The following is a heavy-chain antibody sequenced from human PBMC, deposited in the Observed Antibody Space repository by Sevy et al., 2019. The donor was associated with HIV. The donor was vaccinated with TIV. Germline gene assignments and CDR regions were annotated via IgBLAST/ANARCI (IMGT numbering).Heavy chain of an antibody. CDR3: ARAVPSSDYDFWSGYFGFLGHDAFDI. D-gene: IGHD3-3*01. J-gene: IGHJ3*02. Sequence: GGSLRLSCAASGFTVSSNYMSWVRQAPGKGLEWVSVIYSGGSTYYADSVKGRFTISRDNSKNTLYLQMNSLRAEETAVYYCARAVPSSDYDFWSGYFGFLGHDAFDIWGQGTMVTVSS. CDR1: GFTVSSNY. V-gene: IGHV3-53*01. CDR2: IYSGGST.